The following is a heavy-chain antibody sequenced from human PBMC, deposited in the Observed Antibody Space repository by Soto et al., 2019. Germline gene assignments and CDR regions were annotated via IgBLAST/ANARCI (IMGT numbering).Heavy chain of an antibody. Sequence: NPSETLSLTCAVYGGSFSGYYWSWIRQHPGKGLEWIGEINHSGSTNYNPSLKSRVTISVDTSKNQFSLKLSSVTAADTAVYYCARVRWCSSTSCYRGVNNWFDPWGQGTLVTVSS. V-gene: IGHV4-34*01. CDR3: ARVRWCSSTSCYRGVNNWFDP. D-gene: IGHD2-2*01. J-gene: IGHJ5*02. CDR2: INHSGST. CDR1: GGSFSGYY.